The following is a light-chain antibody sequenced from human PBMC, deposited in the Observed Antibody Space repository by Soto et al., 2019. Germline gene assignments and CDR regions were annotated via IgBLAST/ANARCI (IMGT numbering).Light chain of an antibody. CDR2: DVS. J-gene: IGKJ4*01. V-gene: IGKV3-11*01. CDR1: QSVDSY. Sequence: EIVLTQSPATLSLSPGERATLSCRASQSVDSYLTWYQQKPGQAPRLLIYDVSKRATGIPVRFSGSGSGTDFTLTISSLEPEEVAVYYWQQRRNWPLTCGGGTKVEIK. CDR3: QQRRNWPLT.